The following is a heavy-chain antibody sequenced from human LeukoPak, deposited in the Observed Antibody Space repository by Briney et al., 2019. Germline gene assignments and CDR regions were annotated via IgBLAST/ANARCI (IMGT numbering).Heavy chain of an antibody. CDR1: GFTFSSYA. V-gene: IGHV3-30*04. J-gene: IGHJ6*03. Sequence: LGGSLRLSCAASGFTFSSYAMHWVRQAPGKGLGWVAVISYDGSNKYYADSVKGRFTISRDNSKNTLYLQMNSLRAEDTAVYYCAKGRGWEASYYYYYMDVWGKGTTVTISS. CDR2: ISYDGSNK. D-gene: IGHD1-26*01. CDR3: AKGRGWEASYYYYYMDV.